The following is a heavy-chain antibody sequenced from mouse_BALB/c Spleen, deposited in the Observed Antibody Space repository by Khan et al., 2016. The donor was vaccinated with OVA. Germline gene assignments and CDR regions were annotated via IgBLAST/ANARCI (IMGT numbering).Heavy chain of an antibody. CDR1: GFSLTDYG. J-gene: IGHJ3*01. CDR3: ARELRLGGFAY. Sequence: VQLVESGPGLVAPSQNLSITCSVSGFSLTDYGVNWVRQPPGKGLEWLGMICGDGSTDYNSALKSRLSISKDNSKSQVFLKMNSLQTDDTARYYCARELRLGGFAYWGQGTLVTVSA. CDR2: ICGDGST. V-gene: IGHV2-6-7*01. D-gene: IGHD1-2*01.